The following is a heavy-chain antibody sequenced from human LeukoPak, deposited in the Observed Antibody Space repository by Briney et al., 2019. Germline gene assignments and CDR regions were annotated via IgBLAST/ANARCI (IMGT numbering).Heavy chain of an antibody. J-gene: IGHJ6*03. CDR2: IYPGDSDT. CDR3: ARTYYYDSSGYLGRDYYYYMDV. CDR1: GYSFTSYW. Sequence: GESLKISCKGSGYSFTSYWIGWVRQMPGKRLERMGIIYPGDSDTRYSPSFQGQVTISADKSISTAYLQWSSLKASDTAMYYCARTYYYDSSGYLGRDYYYYMDVWGKGTTVTVSS. V-gene: IGHV5-51*03. D-gene: IGHD3-22*01.